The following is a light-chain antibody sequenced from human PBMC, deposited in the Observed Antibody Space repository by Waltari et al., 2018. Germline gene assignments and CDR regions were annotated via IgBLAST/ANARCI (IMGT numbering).Light chain of an antibody. CDR1: QTVLYSSNNKNY. Sequence: DIVMTQSPDSLAVSLGERATFNCKSSQTVLYSSNNKNYLSWYQQKPGQPPKLLIYWASTRQSGVPDLFSGSGSGTDFTLTISSLQTEDVAVYYCQQYYSTPWTFGQGTKVEIK. V-gene: IGKV4-1*01. CDR3: QQYYSTPWT. J-gene: IGKJ1*01. CDR2: WAS.